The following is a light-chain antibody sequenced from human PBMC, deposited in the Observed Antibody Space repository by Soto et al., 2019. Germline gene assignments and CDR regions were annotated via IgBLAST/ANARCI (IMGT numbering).Light chain of an antibody. V-gene: IGLV3-21*02. Sequence: SYVLTQPPSVSVAPGQTARITCGGNNIGSNSVHWYQQKPGQAPVVVVYDDRERPSGIPERFSGSNSGNTATLTISRVGAGDEAVYSCQVRDTSSDHVVFGGGTKLTVL. CDR2: DDR. CDR1: NIGSNS. J-gene: IGLJ2*01. CDR3: QVRDTSSDHVV.